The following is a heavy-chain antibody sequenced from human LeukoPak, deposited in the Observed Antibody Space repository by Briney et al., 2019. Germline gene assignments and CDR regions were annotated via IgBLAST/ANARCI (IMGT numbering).Heavy chain of an antibody. CDR1: GYTFTSYG. D-gene: IGHD6-19*01. V-gene: IGHV1-18*01. J-gene: IGHJ4*02. Sequence: ASVRVSCKASGYTFTSYGISWVRQAPGQGLEWMGWISAYNGNTNYAQKLQGRVTMTTDTSTSTAYMELRSLRSDDTAVYYCARDHNMAGLDDCWGQGTLVTVSS. CDR2: ISAYNGNT. CDR3: ARDHNMAGLDDC.